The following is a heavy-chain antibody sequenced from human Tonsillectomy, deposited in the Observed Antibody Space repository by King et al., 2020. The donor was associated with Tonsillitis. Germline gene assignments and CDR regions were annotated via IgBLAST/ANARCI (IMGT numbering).Heavy chain of an antibody. CDR1: GFTFSSYA. V-gene: IGHV3-64D*06. CDR3: VKDEQFYDYVWGSYRKAAFDI. D-gene: IGHD3-16*02. J-gene: IGHJ3*02. Sequence: VQLVESGGGLVQPGGSLRLSCSASGFTFSSYAMHWVRQAPGKGLEYVSAISSSGGSTYYADSVKGRFTISRDNSKNTLYLQVSSLRAEDTAVYYCVKDEQFYDYVWGSYRKAAFDIWGQGTMVTVSS. CDR2: ISSSGGST.